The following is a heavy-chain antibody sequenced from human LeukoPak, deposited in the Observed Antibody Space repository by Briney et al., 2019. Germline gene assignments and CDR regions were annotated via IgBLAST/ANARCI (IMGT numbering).Heavy chain of an antibody. CDR1: GYTFTTYD. V-gene: IGHV1-8*02. CDR2: MNPNSGNT. D-gene: IGHD5-12*01. CDR3: ARAPKWQAYYCNMDV. J-gene: IGHJ6*03. Sequence: ASVKVSCKASGYTFTTYDINWVRQAPGQGLEWMGWMNPNSGNTGYAQKFQNRVTITRDTSISTAYMELRSLRSEDTAVYYCARAPKWQAYYCNMDVCAKGTTVSVPS.